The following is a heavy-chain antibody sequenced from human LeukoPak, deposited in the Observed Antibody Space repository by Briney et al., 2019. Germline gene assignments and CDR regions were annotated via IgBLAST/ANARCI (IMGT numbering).Heavy chain of an antibody. CDR3: AKEIDTLGTNAFDI. D-gene: IGHD2-15*01. CDR1: GFSFDDYP. V-gene: IGHV3-43*02. J-gene: IGHJ3*02. CDR2: INEDGGKT. Sequence: GGSLRLSCAASGFSFDDYPMHWVRQAPGKGLEWVSLINEDGGKTFYADSVRGRFTISRDNSKNSLYLQMTSLRTEDTALYYCAKEIDTLGTNAFDIWGQGTIVTVSS.